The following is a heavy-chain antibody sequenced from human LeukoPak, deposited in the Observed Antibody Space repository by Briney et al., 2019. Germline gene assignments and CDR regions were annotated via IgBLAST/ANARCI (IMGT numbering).Heavy chain of an antibody. CDR3: ARDPEYYDSSGPGY. Sequence: SETLSLTCTVSGGSISSSSYYWGWIRQPPGKGLEWIGSIYYSGSTYYNPSLKSRVTISVDTSKNQFSLKLSSVTAADTAVYYCARDPEYYDSSGPGYWGQGTLVTVSS. V-gene: IGHV4-39*07. CDR1: GGSISSSSYY. J-gene: IGHJ4*02. D-gene: IGHD3-22*01. CDR2: IYYSGST.